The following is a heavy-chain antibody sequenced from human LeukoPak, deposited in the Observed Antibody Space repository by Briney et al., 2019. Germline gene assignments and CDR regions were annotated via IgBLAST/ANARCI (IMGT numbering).Heavy chain of an antibody. CDR1: GASIRRYY. D-gene: IGHD3-10*01. J-gene: IGHJ5*02. CDR3: ARDRGYYASGSYYKSGWFDP. V-gene: IGHV4-59*01. CDR2: IYHTGDI. Sequence: SDTLSLTCTVSGASIRRYYWAWIRQPPAKGLEWIGNIYHTGDINYSPSLESRVTISVDTSKNQFSLKLTSVTAADTAVYYCARDRGYYASGSYYKSGWFDPWGQGTLVTVSS.